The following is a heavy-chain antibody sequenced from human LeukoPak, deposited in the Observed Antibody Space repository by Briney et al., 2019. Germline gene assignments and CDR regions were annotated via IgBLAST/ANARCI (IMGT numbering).Heavy chain of an antibody. D-gene: IGHD4-17*01. CDR3: ARARPTVTGGYYFDY. CDR2: IYSGGST. CDR1: GFTVSGNY. J-gene: IGHJ4*02. V-gene: IGHV3-53*01. Sequence: GGSLRLSCAASGFTVSGNYMSWVRQAPGKGLEWVSVIYSGGSTYYADSVKGRFTISRDNSKNTLYLQMNSLRAEDTAVYYCARARPTVTGGYYFDYWGQGTLVTVSS.